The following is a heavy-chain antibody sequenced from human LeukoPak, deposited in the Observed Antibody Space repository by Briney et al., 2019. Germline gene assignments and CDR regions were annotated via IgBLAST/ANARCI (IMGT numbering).Heavy chain of an antibody. Sequence: GGSLRLSCAASGFTFSSYSMNWVRQAPGKGLECVSYISSSSSTIYYADSVKGRFTISRGNAKNSLYLQMNSLRAEDTAVYYCARDNWNYDSSTYYYYYMDVWGKGTTVTVSS. CDR1: GFTFSSYS. CDR2: ISSSSSTI. CDR3: ARDNWNYDSSTYYYYYMDV. J-gene: IGHJ6*03. D-gene: IGHD1-7*01. V-gene: IGHV3-48*04.